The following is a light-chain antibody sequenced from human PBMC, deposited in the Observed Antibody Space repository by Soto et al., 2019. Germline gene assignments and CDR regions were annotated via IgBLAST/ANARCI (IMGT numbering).Light chain of an antibody. CDR1: QSVSSTY. CDR2: SAS. CDR3: QQRNVWPPVT. Sequence: EVVLTQSPGTLSLSPGLRVTLSCRASQSVSSTYIAWYQQQPGQAPRLLIYSASRRATGFPARFSGSGSGTDFTLTISSLEPEDSAVYYCQQRNVWPPVTFGQGTKVDIK. V-gene: IGKV3D-20*02. J-gene: IGKJ1*01.